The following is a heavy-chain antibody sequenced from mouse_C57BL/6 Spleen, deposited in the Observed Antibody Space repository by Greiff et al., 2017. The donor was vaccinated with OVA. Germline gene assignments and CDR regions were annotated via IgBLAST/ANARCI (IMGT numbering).Heavy chain of an antibody. V-gene: IGHV2-2*01. D-gene: IGHD1-1*01. CDR3: ARWRATVVRYFDV. J-gene: IGHJ1*03. CDR1: GFSLTSYG. Sequence: VKLVESGPGLVQPSQSLSITCTASGFSLTSYGVHWVRQSPGKGLEWLGVIWSGGSTDYNAAFISRLSISKDNSKSQVFFKMNSLQADDTAIYYCARWRATVVRYFDVWGTGTTVTVSS. CDR2: IWSGGST.